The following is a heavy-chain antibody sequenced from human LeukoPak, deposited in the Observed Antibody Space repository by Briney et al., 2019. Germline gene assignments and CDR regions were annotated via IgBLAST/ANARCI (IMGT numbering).Heavy chain of an antibody. V-gene: IGHV4-4*09. CDR1: GGSISNYY. CDR2: IHTSGTS. Sequence: SETLSLTCAVSGGSISNYYWSWIRQPPGKGLEWIGYIHTSGTSNQNPSLKSRVTISVDTSKNHYSLSLRSVTAADTAVYFCARLPAAVHLGAFDIWGQGTMVTVSS. CDR3: ARLPAAVHLGAFDI. D-gene: IGHD3-3*01. J-gene: IGHJ3*02.